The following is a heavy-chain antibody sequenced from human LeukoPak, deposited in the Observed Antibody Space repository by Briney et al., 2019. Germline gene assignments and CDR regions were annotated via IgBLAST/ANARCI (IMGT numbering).Heavy chain of an antibody. CDR1: GFTFSDYY. D-gene: IGHD4-17*01. CDR2: ISSSGSTI. J-gene: IGHJ3*02. Sequence: GGSLRLSCAASGFTFSDYYMRWIRQARGKGREWVSYISSSGSTIYYADSVKGRFTISRDNAKNSLYLQMNSLRAEDTAVYYCARADYGDYVDDAFDIWGQGTMVTVSS. CDR3: ARADYGDYVDDAFDI. V-gene: IGHV3-11*01.